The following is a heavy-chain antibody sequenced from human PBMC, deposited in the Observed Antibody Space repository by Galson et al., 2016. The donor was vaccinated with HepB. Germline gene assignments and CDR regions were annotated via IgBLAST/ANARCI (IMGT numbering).Heavy chain of an antibody. CDR2: ISRSGDST. J-gene: IGHJ6*04. D-gene: IGHD1-1*01. Sequence: SLRLSCAASGFTFRNYGMTWVRQAPGKGLEVVSSISRSGDSTDYADSVKGRFTISRDNSKNTLSLQMNGLTADDTAIYYCVQGGTAPAVWGKGTTVTVSS. V-gene: IGHV3-23*01. CDR1: GFTFRNYG. CDR3: VQGGTAPAV.